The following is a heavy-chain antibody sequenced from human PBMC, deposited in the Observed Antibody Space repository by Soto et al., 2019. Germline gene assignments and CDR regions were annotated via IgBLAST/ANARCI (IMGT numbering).Heavy chain of an antibody. CDR1: GYTFTSYG. D-gene: IGHD6-19*01. J-gene: IGHJ5*02. V-gene: IGHV1-18*01. CDR2: ISAYNGNT. Sequence: QVQLVQSGAEVKKPGASVKVSCKASGYTFTSYGISWVRQAPGQGLECMGWISAYNGNTNYAQKLQGRVTMTTDTAAGTAYMGLRSLGSDGTAVYYCARESAVAALDPWGQGTLVTVST. CDR3: ARESAVAALDP.